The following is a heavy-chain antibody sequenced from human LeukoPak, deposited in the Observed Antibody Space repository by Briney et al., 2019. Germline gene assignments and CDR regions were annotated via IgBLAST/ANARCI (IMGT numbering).Heavy chain of an antibody. D-gene: IGHD3-3*01. CDR1: GGLISSGGYY. CDR2: IYYSGST. V-gene: IGHV4-31*03. J-gene: IGHJ3*02. Sequence: SQTLSLICTVSGGLISSGGYYWSWVRQHPGRGLEWIGYIYYSGSTYYNPSLKSRVTISVDTSKNQFSLKLSSVTAADTAVYYCARAEGGVIFGVVIGAFDIWGQGTMVTVSS. CDR3: ARAEGGVIFGVVIGAFDI.